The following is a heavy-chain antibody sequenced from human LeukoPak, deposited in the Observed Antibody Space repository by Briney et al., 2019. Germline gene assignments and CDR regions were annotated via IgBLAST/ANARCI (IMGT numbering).Heavy chain of an antibody. CDR3: ARDPSYYYDSSGYYYPSGNWFDP. CDR2: INPNSGGT. CDR1: GYTFTGYY. J-gene: IGHJ5*02. V-gene: IGHV1-2*02. Sequence: ASVKVSCKASGYTFTGYYMHWVRQAPGQGLGWMGWINPNSGGTNYAQKFQGRVTMTRDTSISTAYMELSRLRSDDTAVYYCARDPSYYYDSSGYYYPSGNWFDPWGQGTLVTVSS. D-gene: IGHD3-22*01.